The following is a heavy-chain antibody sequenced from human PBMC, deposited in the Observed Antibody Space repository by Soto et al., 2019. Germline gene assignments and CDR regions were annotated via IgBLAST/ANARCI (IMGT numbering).Heavy chain of an antibody. J-gene: IGHJ4*02. Sequence: SETLSLTCTVSGGSISTSSHYWGWIRQPPGKGLEWIGYIYYSGSTYYNPSLKSRVTISVDTSKSQFSLKLSSVIAADTAVYYCASLFYYDSSGFYYFFDSWGQGTLVTVAS. V-gene: IGHV4-39*01. CDR2: IYYSGST. CDR1: GGSISTSSHY. D-gene: IGHD3-22*01. CDR3: ASLFYYDSSGFYYFFDS.